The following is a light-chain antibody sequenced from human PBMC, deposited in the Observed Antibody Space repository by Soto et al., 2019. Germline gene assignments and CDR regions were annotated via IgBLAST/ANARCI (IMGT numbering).Light chain of an antibody. CDR3: QQYGSSPST. Sequence: EIVFTQSPSTLSLSPGERATISCRASHSVSSTYLAWYQQNRGQAPRLLIYGASSRATGIPDRFSGSGSGTDFTLTISRLEPEDFAVYYCQQYGSSPSTFGQGTRLEI. CDR1: HSVSSTY. J-gene: IGKJ5*01. V-gene: IGKV3-20*01. CDR2: GAS.